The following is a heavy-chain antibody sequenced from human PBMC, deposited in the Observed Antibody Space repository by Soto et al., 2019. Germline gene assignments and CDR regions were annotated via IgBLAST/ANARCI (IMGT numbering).Heavy chain of an antibody. V-gene: IGHV3-23*01. CDR2: ITDSGAAS. CDR3: AKMPNTMIVVVTPRWFDP. J-gene: IGHJ5*02. Sequence: WGSLRLSCTASGFTFNKYAMSWVRQAPGKGLEWVSAITDSGAASHYADSVKGRFTVSRDNSKNTLYLQMNSLRADDTAVYYCAKMPNTMIVVVTPRWFDPWGQGTLVTVSS. D-gene: IGHD3-22*01. CDR1: GFTFNKYA.